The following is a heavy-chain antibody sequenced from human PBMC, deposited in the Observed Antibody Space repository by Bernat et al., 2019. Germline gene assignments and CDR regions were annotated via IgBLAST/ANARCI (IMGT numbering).Heavy chain of an antibody. J-gene: IGHJ4*02. V-gene: IGHV3-30-3*01. D-gene: IGHD6-6*01. Sequence: QVQLVESGGGVVQPGRSLRLSCAAYGFTFSSYAMHWVRQAPGKGLEWVATISYDETNKYYADSVKGRFTISRDNSKNTLSLLMNSLTAEDTAVYYCAKGGDYSSSGFDYWGQGTLVTVSS. CDR3: AKGGDYSSSGFDY. CDR1: GFTFSSYA. CDR2: ISYDETNK.